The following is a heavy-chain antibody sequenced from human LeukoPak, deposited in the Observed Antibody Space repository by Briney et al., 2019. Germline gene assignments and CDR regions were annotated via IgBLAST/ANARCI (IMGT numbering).Heavy chain of an antibody. CDR2: IYYSGRT. J-gene: IGHJ3*02. D-gene: IGHD5-18*01. CDR1: GGSISSYY. V-gene: IGHV4-59*01. CDR3: AREMGKGYSYGYATNDAFDI. Sequence: SESLSLTCTVSGGSISSYYWSWVRQPPGKGLEWVGSIYYSGRTTYNPSLMRRPSISVDTSNNQFSLKLSSVTAADTAVYYCAREMGKGYSYGYATNDAFDIWGQGTMVTVSS.